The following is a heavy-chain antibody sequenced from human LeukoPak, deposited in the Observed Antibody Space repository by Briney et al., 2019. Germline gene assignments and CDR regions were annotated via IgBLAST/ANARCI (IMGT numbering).Heavy chain of an antibody. Sequence: GPVKVSRKGSGYTLSSYGISWGRQAPGQRVEGKGWISAYNGNTNYAQKLQGRVTMTTDTSTSTAYMELRSLRSDDTAVYYCATAVSSSFPDFDYWGQGTLVTVSS. J-gene: IGHJ4*02. CDR3: ATAVSSSFPDFDY. CDR1: GYTLSSYG. V-gene: IGHV1-18*01. D-gene: IGHD6-13*01. CDR2: ISAYNGNT.